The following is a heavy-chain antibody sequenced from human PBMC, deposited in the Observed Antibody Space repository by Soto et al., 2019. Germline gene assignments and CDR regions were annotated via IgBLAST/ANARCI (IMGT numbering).Heavy chain of an antibody. CDR1: GFNFDDHS. CDR2: ITWNGGSA. CDR3: ARKLQGSCHDY. Sequence: EGRLVESGGSVVRPGGSLRLSCAASGFNFDDHSMSWVRQVPGKGLEWISAITWNGGSATYADSVRGRFTISRNNGENLLYLQMNSLRAEDTALYRCARKLQGSCHDYWGQGTLVTVSS. J-gene: IGHJ4*02. V-gene: IGHV3-20*01. D-gene: IGHD1-26*01.